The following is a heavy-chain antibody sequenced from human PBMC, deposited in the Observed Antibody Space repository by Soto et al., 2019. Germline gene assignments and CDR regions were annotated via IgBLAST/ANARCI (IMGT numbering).Heavy chain of an antibody. D-gene: IGHD2-8*01. Sequence: QVQLQQWGAGLLKPSETLSLTCAGFGGSFSGYYWCWIRQPPGKGLEWIGEINHSGSTNYNPSLKSRVTITVDTSKHQFALKLSSVPAADTAVYYCARGDCTNGVCDDYWGQGTLVPGSS. V-gene: IGHV4-34*01. J-gene: IGHJ4*02. CDR2: INHSGST. CDR1: GGSFSGYY. CDR3: ARGDCTNGVCDDY.